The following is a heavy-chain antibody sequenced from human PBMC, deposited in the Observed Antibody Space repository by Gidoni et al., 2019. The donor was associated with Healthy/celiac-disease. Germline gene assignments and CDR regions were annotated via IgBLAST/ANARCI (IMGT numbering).Heavy chain of an antibody. D-gene: IGHD2-15*01. Sequence: EVQLLESGGGLVQPGGSLRLSCAASGFTFSSDGMSWVRQAPGKGLEWVSAISGSGGSTYYADSVKGRFTISRDNSKNTLYLQMNSLRAEDTAVYYCAKDQSSVVVVAATYYWGQGTLVTVSS. CDR2: ISGSGGST. CDR3: AKDQSSVVVVAATYY. V-gene: IGHV3-23*01. CDR1: GFTFSSDG. J-gene: IGHJ4*02.